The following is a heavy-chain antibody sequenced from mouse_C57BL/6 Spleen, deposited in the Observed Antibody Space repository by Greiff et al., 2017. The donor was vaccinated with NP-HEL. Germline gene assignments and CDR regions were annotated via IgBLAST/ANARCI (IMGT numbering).Heavy chain of an antibody. CDR3: ARRVEGNSYFDN. CDR1: GYTFTSYW. J-gene: IGHJ2*01. D-gene: IGHD1-1*01. Sequence: QVQLQQPGAELVMPGASVKLSCKASGYTFTSYWMHWVKQRPGQGLEWIGEIDPSDSYTNYNQKFKGKSTLTVDKSSSTAYMQLSSLTSEDSAVYYCARRVEGNSYFDNWGQGTTLTVSS. CDR2: IDPSDSYT. V-gene: IGHV1-69*01.